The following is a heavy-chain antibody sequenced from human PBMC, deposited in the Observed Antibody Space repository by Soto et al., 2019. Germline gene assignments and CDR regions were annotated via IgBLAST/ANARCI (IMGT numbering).Heavy chain of an antibody. D-gene: IGHD2-15*01. CDR1: GFTFSNAW. Sequence: EVQLVESGGGLVKPGGSLRLSCAASGFTFSNAWMSWVRQAPGKGLEWVGRIKSKTDGGTTDYAAPVKGRFTISRDDSKNTLYLQMNSLKTEDTAVYYCTTTLVAAESLYNDYWGQGTLVTVSS. J-gene: IGHJ4*02. CDR2: IKSKTDGGTT. V-gene: IGHV3-15*01. CDR3: TTTLVAAESLYNDY.